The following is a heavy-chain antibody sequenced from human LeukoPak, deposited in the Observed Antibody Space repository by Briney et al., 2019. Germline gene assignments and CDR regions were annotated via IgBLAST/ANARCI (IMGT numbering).Heavy chain of an antibody. D-gene: IGHD1-26*01. V-gene: IGHV1-69*13. Sequence: GASVKVSCKASGGTFSSYAISRVRQAPGQGLEWMGGIIPIFGTANYAQKFQGRVTITADEFTSTAYMELSSLRSEDTAVYYCARALYSGSPDTTGFDWFDPWGQGTLVTVSS. CDR3: ARALYSGSPDTTGFDWFDP. J-gene: IGHJ5*02. CDR1: GGTFSSYA. CDR2: IIPIFGTA.